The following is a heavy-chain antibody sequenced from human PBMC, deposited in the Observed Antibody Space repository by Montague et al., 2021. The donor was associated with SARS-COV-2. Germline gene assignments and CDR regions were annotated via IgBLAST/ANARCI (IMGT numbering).Heavy chain of an antibody. Sequence: SETLSLTCTVSGVSVTDYYWSWIRQPPGKGLEWVGDVLYNKGTNFNPSLKSRVAISVDTSKNQFSLRLTSVTAADTAFYYCVRPLHYDGLNGPPDFWGQGTLVTVSS. CDR3: VRPLHYDGLNGPPDF. V-gene: IGHV4-59*02. CDR1: GVSVTDYY. D-gene: IGHD3-9*01. J-gene: IGHJ4*02. CDR2: VLYNKGT.